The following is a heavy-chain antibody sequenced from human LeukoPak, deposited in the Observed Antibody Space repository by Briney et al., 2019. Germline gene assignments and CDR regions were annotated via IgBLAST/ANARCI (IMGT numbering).Heavy chain of an antibody. D-gene: IGHD1-1*01. CDR3: ARALDWNRHNMDV. V-gene: IGHV1-69*05. Sequence: SVKVSCKASGGTFSSYAISWVRQAPGQGLEWMGRIIPIFGTANYAQKFQGRATITTDESTSTAYMELSSLRSEDTAVYYCARALDWNRHNMDVWGKGTTVTVSS. CDR2: IIPIFGTA. J-gene: IGHJ6*03. CDR1: GGTFSSYA.